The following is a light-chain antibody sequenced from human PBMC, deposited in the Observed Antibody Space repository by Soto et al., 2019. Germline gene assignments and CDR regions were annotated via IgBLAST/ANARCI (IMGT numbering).Light chain of an antibody. Sequence: QSVLTQPRSVSGSPGQSVTISCTGTSSDVGGYDFVSWYQQHPGKAPKLMISDVSKRPSGVPDRFSGSKSGNTASLTISGLQAEDEADYYCCSYAGDLALFGAGTQLTVL. J-gene: IGLJ2*01. V-gene: IGLV2-11*01. CDR1: SSDVGGYDF. CDR2: DVS. CDR3: CSYAGDLAL.